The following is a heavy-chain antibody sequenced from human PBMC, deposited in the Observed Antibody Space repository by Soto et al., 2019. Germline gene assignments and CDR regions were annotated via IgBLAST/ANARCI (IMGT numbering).Heavy chain of an antibody. CDR1: GFSLSTSGVG. D-gene: IGHD2-2*01. J-gene: IGHJ4*02. CDR3: XXXMPPRILDH. CDR2: IYWDDDK. V-gene: IGHV2-5*02. Sequence: QITLKESGPTLVKPTQTLTLTCTFSGFSLSTSGVGVGWIRQPPGKALEWLALIYWDDDKRYSTSLESRLTITKDTSKNQVVLTMTNMDPVDTATXYCXXXMPPRILDHWGQGTLVTVSS.